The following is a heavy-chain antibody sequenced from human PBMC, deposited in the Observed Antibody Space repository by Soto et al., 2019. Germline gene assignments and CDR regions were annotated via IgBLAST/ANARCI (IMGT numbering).Heavy chain of an antibody. J-gene: IGHJ6*02. D-gene: IGHD3-16*01. CDR2: IYYSGST. Sequence: SETLSLTCTVSGGSISSSTYYLGWIRQPPGKGLEWIGYIYYSGSTYYNPSLKSRVTISVDTSKNQFSLKLSSVTAADTAVYYCAMGPYYYYGMDVWGQGTTVTVSS. V-gene: IGHV4-30-4*08. CDR3: AMGPYYYYGMDV. CDR1: GGSISSSTYY.